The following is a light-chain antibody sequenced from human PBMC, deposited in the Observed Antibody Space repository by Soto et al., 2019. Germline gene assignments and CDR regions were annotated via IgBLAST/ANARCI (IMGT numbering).Light chain of an antibody. J-gene: IGLJ2*01. CDR2: EDI. CDR1: SSDVGYYNL. V-gene: IGLV2-23*01. Sequence: QSALTQPASVSGSPGQSITISCTGTSSDVGYYNLVSWYQQHPGKAPKLMIYEDIKRPSGISNRFSGSKSGNTASLTISGLQAEDEADYYCCSYAGGSTYVVFGGGTKLTVL. CDR3: CSYAGGSTYVV.